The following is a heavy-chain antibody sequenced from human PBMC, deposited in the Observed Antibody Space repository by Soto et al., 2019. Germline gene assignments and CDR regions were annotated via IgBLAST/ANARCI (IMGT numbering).Heavy chain of an antibody. D-gene: IGHD2-2*02. CDR1: ACTFSSYG. Sequence: PVGSLRLSCASSACTFSSYGMHCVRHSPGKWLEWVAVISYDGSNKYYADSVKGRFTISRDNSKNTLYLQMNSLRAEDTAVYYCAKERRIVALTAAIWFPGMELWGQGTTVKVSS. V-gene: IGHV3-30*18. CDR3: AKERRIVALTAAIWFPGMEL. CDR2: ISYDGSNK. J-gene: IGHJ6*01.